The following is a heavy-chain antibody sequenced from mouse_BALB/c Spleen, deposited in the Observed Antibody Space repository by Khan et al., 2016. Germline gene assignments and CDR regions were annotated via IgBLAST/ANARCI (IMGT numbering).Heavy chain of an antibody. CDR2: IRNKANGYTT. V-gene: IGHV7-3*02. CDR1: GFTFTDYY. Sequence: EVELVESGGGLVQPGGSLRLSCATSGFTFTDYYMSWVRQPPGKALEWLGFIRNKANGYTTEYSASVKGRFTISRDNSQSILYLQMNTLRAEDSATYYCARTLFIYDGPAWFAYWGQGTLVTVSA. CDR3: ARTLFIYDGPAWFAY. J-gene: IGHJ3*01. D-gene: IGHD2-3*01.